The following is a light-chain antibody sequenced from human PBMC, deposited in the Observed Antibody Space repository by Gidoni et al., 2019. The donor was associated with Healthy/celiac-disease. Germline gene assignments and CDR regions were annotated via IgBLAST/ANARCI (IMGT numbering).Light chain of an antibody. Sequence: SSELTQDPAVSVALGQIVRITCQGDSLRSYYASWYQQKPGQAPVLVIYGKNNRPSGIPDRFSGSSSGNTASLTITGAQAEDEADYYCNSRDSSGNHSYVFGTGTKVTVL. J-gene: IGLJ1*01. CDR3: NSRDSSGNHSYV. V-gene: IGLV3-19*01. CDR1: SLRSYY. CDR2: GKN.